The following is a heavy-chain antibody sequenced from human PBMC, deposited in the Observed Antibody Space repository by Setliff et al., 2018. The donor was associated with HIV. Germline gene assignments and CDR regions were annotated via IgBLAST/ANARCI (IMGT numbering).Heavy chain of an antibody. CDR2: IDASANT. Sequence: ETLSLTCTVSGSSISSNYYWAWIRQAPGKGLEWIGCIDASANTYYIPSLKSRATISIDTSKNQLSLKLRSVTAADTAVYYWARIGRGWSVGWFDPWAREPWSPSPQ. CDR3: ARIGRGWSVGWFDP. CDR1: GSSISSNYY. V-gene: IGHV4-38-2*02. D-gene: IGHD6-19*01. J-gene: IGHJ5*02.